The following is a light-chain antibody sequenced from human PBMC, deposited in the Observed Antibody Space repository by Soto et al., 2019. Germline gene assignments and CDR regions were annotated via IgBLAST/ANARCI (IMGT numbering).Light chain of an antibody. V-gene: IGKV1-27*01. CDR3: QRGNSFSTA. Sequence: DIQMTQSPSSLSASVGDNDTXTRQASQGISNYLAWYQQKPGKVPKLLIYAASTLQSGVPSRFSGSGSGTDFTLTISSLQPDDSAIYFCQRGNSFSTAFGQGTRLEI. J-gene: IGKJ5*01. CDR2: AAS. CDR1: QGISNY.